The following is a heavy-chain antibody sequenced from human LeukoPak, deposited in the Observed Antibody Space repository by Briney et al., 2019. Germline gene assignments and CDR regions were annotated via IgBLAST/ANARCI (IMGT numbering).Heavy chain of an antibody. Sequence: TGGSLRLSCAASGFTFGSYVMSWVRQAPGKGLKWVSSISGSSGTTYYADSVKGRFTISRDNSKNTLYLVMNSLRDEDTAVYYCAKRGIVVTAINQNYFDFWGQGTLVTVSS. CDR2: ISGSSGTT. CDR1: GFTFGSYV. V-gene: IGHV3-23*01. J-gene: IGHJ4*02. CDR3: AKRGIVVTAINQNYFDF. D-gene: IGHD2-21*02.